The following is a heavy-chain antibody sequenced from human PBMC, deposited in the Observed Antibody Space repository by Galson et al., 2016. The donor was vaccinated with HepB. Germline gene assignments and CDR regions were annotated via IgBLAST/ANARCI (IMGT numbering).Heavy chain of an antibody. CDR1: GFSFSDFN. CDR3: ARQGWVLYTTFGHYNYYMDV. J-gene: IGHJ6*03. D-gene: IGHD3-3*01. Sequence: SLRLSCAASGFSFSDFNMNWVRQVPGKGLEWVSSISRDGDMSYSDSLKGRFIVSRDDADNSLYLHISRLRAEDTAVYYCARQGWVLYTTFGHYNYYMDVWGNGTTVTVSS. CDR2: ISRDGDM. V-gene: IGHV3-69-1*01.